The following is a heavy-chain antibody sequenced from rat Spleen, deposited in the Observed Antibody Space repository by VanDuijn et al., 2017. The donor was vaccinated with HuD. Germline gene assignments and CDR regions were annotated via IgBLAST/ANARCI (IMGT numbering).Heavy chain of an antibody. V-gene: IGHV3-1*01. Sequence: EVQLQESGPGLVKPSQSLSLTCSVTGYSITSNFWGWIRKFPGNKMEWMGYMDYSGSTSYTPSLRSRVSITRDTSKNQFFLHLNSVTTEDTATYYCARSLGRVYNNYFDYWGQGVMVTVSS. D-gene: IGHD1-10*01. J-gene: IGHJ2*01. CDR3: ARSLGRVYNNYFDY. CDR2: MDYSGST. CDR1: GYSITSNF.